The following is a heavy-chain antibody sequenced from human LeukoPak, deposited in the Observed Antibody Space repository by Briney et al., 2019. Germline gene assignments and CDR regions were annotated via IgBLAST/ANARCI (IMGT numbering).Heavy chain of an antibody. CDR1: GFTFSDYY. V-gene: IGHV3-11*04. J-gene: IGHJ5*02. Sequence: PGGSLRLSCAASGFTFSDYYMSWIRQAPGKGLEWISYISSSGSTIYYADSVKGRFTISRDNAENSLHLQMNSLRAEDTSVYYCARVLHSGSSSSLWFDPWGQGALVTVSS. CDR3: ARVLHSGSSSSLWFDP. CDR2: ISSSGSTI. D-gene: IGHD6-6*01.